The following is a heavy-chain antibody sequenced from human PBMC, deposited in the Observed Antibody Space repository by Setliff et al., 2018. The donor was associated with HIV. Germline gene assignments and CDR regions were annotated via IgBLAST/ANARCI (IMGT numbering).Heavy chain of an antibody. Sequence: GASVKVSCKASGGTFSSYAISWVRQAPGQGLEWMGGIIPIFGTANYAQKFQGRVTITADESTSTAYMELSSLRSEDTAVYYCARVDYGSGSFDYWGQGTLVTVSS. CDR1: GGTFSSYA. CDR2: IIPIFGTA. J-gene: IGHJ4*02. D-gene: IGHD3-10*01. CDR3: ARVDYGSGSFDY. V-gene: IGHV1-69*13.